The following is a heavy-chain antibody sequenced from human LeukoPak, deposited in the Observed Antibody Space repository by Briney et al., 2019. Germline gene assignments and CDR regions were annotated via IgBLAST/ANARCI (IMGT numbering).Heavy chain of an antibody. D-gene: IGHD4-17*01. Sequence: SETLSLTCTVSGGSISSYYWSWIRQPPGKGLEWIGYIYYSGSTNYNPSLKSRVTISVDTSKNQFSLKLSSVTAADTAVYYCARVAVTTHPRILGGFDYWGQGTLVTVSS. J-gene: IGHJ4*02. CDR3: ARVAVTTHPRILGGFDY. CDR1: GGSISSYY. CDR2: IYYSGST. V-gene: IGHV4-59*01.